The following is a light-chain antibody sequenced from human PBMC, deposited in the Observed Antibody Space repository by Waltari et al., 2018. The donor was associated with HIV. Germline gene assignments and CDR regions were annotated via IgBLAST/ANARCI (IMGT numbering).Light chain of an antibody. J-gene: IGKJ1*01. V-gene: IGKV3-15*01. CDR1: QSVSSN. CDR2: AAS. Sequence: EIVMTQSPATLSVSPGEVATLSCRASQSVSSNLAWYQQRPGQAPRLLIYAASTRATEIPARFSGSGSGTEFTLTISSLQSEDFALYYCQQFENWPWTFGQGTKVEIK. CDR3: QQFENWPWT.